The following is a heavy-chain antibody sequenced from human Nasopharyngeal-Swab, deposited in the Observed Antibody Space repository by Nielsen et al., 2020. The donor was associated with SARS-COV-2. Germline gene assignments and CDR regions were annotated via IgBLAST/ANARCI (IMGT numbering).Heavy chain of an antibody. V-gene: IGHV1-18*01. CDR2: ISAYNGNT. J-gene: IGHJ5*02. Sequence: ASVKVSCKASGYTFTRYGISWVRQAPAQGLEWMGWISAYNGNTNYAQKLQGRVTMTTDTSTSTAYMELRSLRSDDTAVYYCARDLPLGYCSSTSCYGWVGPYNWFDPWGQGTLVTVSS. D-gene: IGHD2-2*01. CDR1: GYTFTRYG. CDR3: ARDLPLGYCSSTSCYGWVGPYNWFDP.